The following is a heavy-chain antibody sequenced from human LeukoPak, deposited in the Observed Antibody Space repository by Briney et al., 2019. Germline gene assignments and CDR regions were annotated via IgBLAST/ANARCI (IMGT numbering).Heavy chain of an antibody. CDR2: ISGSGGST. CDR3: AKGGLGYYDSSGSFDY. Sequence: GGSLRLSGAASGFTFSSYAMSWVRQAPGKGLEWVSAISGSGGSTYYADSVKGRFTISRDNSKNTLYLQMNSMRAEDTAVYYCAKGGLGYYDSSGSFDYWGQGTLVTVSS. J-gene: IGHJ4*02. D-gene: IGHD3-22*01. V-gene: IGHV3-23*01. CDR1: GFTFSSYA.